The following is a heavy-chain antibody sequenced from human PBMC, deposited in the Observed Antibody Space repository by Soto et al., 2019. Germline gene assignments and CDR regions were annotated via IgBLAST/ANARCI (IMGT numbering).Heavy chain of an antibody. Sequence: LSLTCTVSGGSINSYYWSWIRQPPGKGLEWIGYIYYSGSTKYNPSLKSRVTISVDTSKNQFSLNLSSVTAADTAVYYCARRYSSGFDYWGQGTLVTVSS. CDR2: IYYSGST. D-gene: IGHD6-19*01. CDR3: ARRYSSGFDY. V-gene: IGHV4-59*08. J-gene: IGHJ4*02. CDR1: GGSINSYY.